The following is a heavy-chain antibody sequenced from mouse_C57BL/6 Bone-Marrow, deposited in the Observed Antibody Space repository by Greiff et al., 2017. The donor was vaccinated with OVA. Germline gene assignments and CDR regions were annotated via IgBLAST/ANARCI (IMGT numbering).Heavy chain of an antibody. CDR2: IYIGNGYT. CDR3: ARSRGYDERNPPHCDY. CDR1: GYTFTSYG. Sequence: VQLQQSGAELVRPGSSVKMSCKTSGYTFTSYGINWVKQRPGQGLEWIGYIYIGNGYTEYNEKFKGKATLTSDTSSSTAYMQLSSLTSEDSAIYFCARSRGYDERNPPHCDYWGQGTTLTVSS. J-gene: IGHJ2*01. V-gene: IGHV1-58*01. D-gene: IGHD2-2*01.